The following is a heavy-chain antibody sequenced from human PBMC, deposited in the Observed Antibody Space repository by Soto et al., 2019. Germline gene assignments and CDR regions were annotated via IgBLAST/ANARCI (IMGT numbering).Heavy chain of an antibody. Sequence: PSETLSHTCTVSRGSISGYYWSWIRQPPGKALEWIGYVYFKGNINYNPSLKSRVTMSVDTSKNQFSLKLSSVTAADTAGYDCGRDLRRVLYSWGQGILVTVSA. D-gene: IGHD6-25*01. CDR1: RGSISGYY. V-gene: IGHV4-59*01. CDR3: GRDLRRVLYS. J-gene: IGHJ4*02. CDR2: VYFKGNI.